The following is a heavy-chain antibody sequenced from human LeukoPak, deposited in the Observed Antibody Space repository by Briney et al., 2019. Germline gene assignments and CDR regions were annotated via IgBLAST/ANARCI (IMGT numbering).Heavy chain of an antibody. J-gene: IGHJ6*02. CDR3: AKVYSATMVRGVIIPRGMGV. CDR1: GFTFSSYG. V-gene: IGHV3-30*02. Sequence: GGSLRLSCAASGFTFSSYGMHWVRQAPGKGLEWVAFIRYDGSNKYYADSVKGRFTISRDNSKNTLYLQMNSLRAEDTAVYYCAKVYSATMVRGVIIPRGMGVWGQGTTVTVSS. D-gene: IGHD3-10*01. CDR2: IRYDGSNK.